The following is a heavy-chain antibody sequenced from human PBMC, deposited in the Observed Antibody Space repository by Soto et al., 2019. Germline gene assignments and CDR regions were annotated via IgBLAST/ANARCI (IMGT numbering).Heavy chain of an antibody. Sequence: ASVKVSCKASGYTFTSYGISWVRQAPGQGLEWMGWISAYNGNTNYAQKLQGRVTMTTDTSTSTAYMELRSLRSDDTAVYYCARGAASGYSEYYFDYWGQGTLVTVSS. D-gene: IGHD5-12*01. CDR3: ARGAASGYSEYYFDY. V-gene: IGHV1-18*01. CDR1: GYTFTSYG. CDR2: ISAYNGNT. J-gene: IGHJ4*02.